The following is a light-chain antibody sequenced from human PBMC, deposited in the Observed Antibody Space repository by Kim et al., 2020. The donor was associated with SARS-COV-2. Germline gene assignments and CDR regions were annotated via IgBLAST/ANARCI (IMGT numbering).Light chain of an antibody. J-gene: IGLJ3*02. CDR3: QVWDSSSDHRV. V-gene: IGLV3-21*04. CDR2: YDS. CDR1: NIGIKS. Sequence: PGKTGRITCGGNNIGIKSVHWYQQTPGQAPVLVIYYDSDRPSGIPERFSGSNSGNTATLTISRVEAGDEADYYCQVWDSSSDHRVFGGGTQLTVL.